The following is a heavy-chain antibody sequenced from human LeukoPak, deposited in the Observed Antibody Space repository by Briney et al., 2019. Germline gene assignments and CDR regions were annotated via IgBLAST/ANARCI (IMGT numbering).Heavy chain of an antibody. CDR2: ISSSSSYI. V-gene: IGHV3-21*01. CDR1: GFTFSSHS. CDR3: ARWGVVVSSTPWFDP. D-gene: IGHD2-15*01. Sequence: PGGSLRLSCAASGFTFSSHSMTWVRQAPGKGLEWVSSISSSSSYINYADSVKGRFIISRDDAKNSLYLQLNSLRAEDTAVYYCARWGVVVSSTPWFDPWGQGTLVTVSS. J-gene: IGHJ5*02.